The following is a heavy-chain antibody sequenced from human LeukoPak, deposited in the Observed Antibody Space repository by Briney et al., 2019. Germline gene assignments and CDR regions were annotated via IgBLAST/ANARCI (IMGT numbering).Heavy chain of an antibody. CDR1: GFTFSSYG. V-gene: IGHV3-30*03. D-gene: IGHD3-10*01. Sequence: GGSLRLSCAASGFTFSSYGMHWVRQAPGKGLEWVTVISYDGSNKYYADSVKGRFTISRDNSKNTLYLQMNSLRSDDTAVYYCARDSGERGSGSYLIAYWGQGTLVTVSS. CDR2: ISYDGSNK. J-gene: IGHJ4*02. CDR3: ARDSGERGSGSYLIAY.